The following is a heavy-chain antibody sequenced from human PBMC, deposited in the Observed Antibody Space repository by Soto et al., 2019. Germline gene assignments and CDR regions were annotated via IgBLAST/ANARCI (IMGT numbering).Heavy chain of an antibody. CDR2: IKSKTDGGTT. J-gene: IGHJ4*02. D-gene: IGHD3-22*01. CDR1: GFTFSNAW. V-gene: IGHV3-15*07. Sequence: EVQLVESGGGLVKPGGSLRLSCAASGFTFSNAWMNWVRQAPGKGLEWVGRIKSKTDGGTTDYAAPVKGRFTISRDDSKNTLYLQMNSLKTEDTAVYYCTTGYYYDSSGYYFFITDYWGQGTLVTVSS. CDR3: TTGYYYDSSGYYFFITDY.